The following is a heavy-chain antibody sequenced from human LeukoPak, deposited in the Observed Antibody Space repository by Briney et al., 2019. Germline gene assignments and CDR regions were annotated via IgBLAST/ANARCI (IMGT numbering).Heavy chain of an antibody. J-gene: IGHJ4*02. V-gene: IGHV5-51*01. D-gene: IGHD2-8*01. CDR1: GYRFTSYW. CDR2: IYPGDSDT. CDR3: ARNNVTFDY. Sequence: GESLKISCKGSGYRFTSYWIGWVRHMTGKGMEWMGMIYPGDSDTRYSPSFQGQVTISADKSISTAYLQWSSLKASDTAMYYCARNNVTFDYWGQGTLVTVSS.